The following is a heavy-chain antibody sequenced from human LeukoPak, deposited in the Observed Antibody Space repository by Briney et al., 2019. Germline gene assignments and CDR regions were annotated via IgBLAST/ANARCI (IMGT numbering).Heavy chain of an antibody. J-gene: IGHJ4*02. V-gene: IGHV4-34*01. Sequence: SETLSLICAVYGGSFSGYYWSWIRQPPGKGLEWIGEINYSGSTNYNPSLKSRVTISVDTSKNQFSLKLSSATAADTAVYYCARLESSGWYGWGQGTLVTVSS. CDR1: GGSFSGYY. CDR2: INYSGST. D-gene: IGHD6-19*01. CDR3: ARLESSGWYG.